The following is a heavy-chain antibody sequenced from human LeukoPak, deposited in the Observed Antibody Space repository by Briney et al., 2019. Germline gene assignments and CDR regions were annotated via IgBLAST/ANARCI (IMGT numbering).Heavy chain of an antibody. Sequence: ASVKVSCKASGYSFTSNAISWVRQAPGQGLEWMGWISAYNGNTNYAQKLQGRVTMTTDTSTSTAYMGLRSLRSDDTAVYYCARFGLGKHIEVAGIPFDIWGQGTMVTVSS. J-gene: IGHJ3*02. V-gene: IGHV1-18*01. CDR2: ISAYNGNT. CDR3: ARFGLGKHIEVAGIPFDI. CDR1: GYSFTSNA. D-gene: IGHD6-19*01.